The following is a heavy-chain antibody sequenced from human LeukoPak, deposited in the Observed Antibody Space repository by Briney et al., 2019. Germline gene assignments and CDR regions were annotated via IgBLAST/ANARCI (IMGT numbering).Heavy chain of an antibody. CDR2: ISWNSGSI. J-gene: IGHJ6*02. D-gene: IGHD6-13*01. V-gene: IGHV3-9*01. CDR1: GFTFSSYA. Sequence: GGSLRLSCAASGFTFSSYAMHWVRQAPGKGLEWVSGISWNSGSIGYADSVKGRFTISRDNAKNSLYLQMNSLRAEDTALYYCAKLRTSSSWYLDAMDVWGQGTTVTVSS. CDR3: AKLRTSSSWYLDAMDV.